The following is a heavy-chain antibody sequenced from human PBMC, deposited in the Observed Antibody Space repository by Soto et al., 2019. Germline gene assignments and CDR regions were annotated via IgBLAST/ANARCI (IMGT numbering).Heavy chain of an antibody. CDR3: AYGDGDGNYFDS. Sequence: QVQLVQSGAEVKKPGSSVKVSCKASGGTFSSYAISWVRQAPGQGLEWMGGIIPIFGTANYAQKFQGRVTITADASTREAYMELRSVSSEDTAVYYCAYGDGDGNYFDSWGQGTLVTVSS. V-gene: IGHV1-69*12. J-gene: IGHJ4*02. CDR1: GGTFSSYA. CDR2: IIPIFGTA. D-gene: IGHD4-17*01.